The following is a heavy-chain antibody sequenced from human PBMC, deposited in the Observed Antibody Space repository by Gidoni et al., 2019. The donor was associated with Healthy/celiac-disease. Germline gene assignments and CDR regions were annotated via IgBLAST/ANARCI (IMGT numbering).Heavy chain of an antibody. CDR1: GFTFSSYG. D-gene: IGHD6-6*01. V-gene: IGHV3-30*18. Sequence: QVQLVESGGGVVQPGRSLRLSCAASGFTFSSYGMHWVRQAPGKGLGGVAVRTYDGSNKYYADYVKGRFTISRDNYKNTLYLQMNSLRAEDTAVYYCAKGEAARLDYWGQGTLVTVSS. CDR2: RTYDGSNK. CDR3: AKGEAARLDY. J-gene: IGHJ4*02.